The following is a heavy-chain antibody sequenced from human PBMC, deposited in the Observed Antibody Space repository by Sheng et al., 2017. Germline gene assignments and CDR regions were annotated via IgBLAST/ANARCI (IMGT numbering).Heavy chain of an antibody. CDR3: ARAPAAFLGGMDV. J-gene: IGHJ6*02. CDR1: GGSISSYY. D-gene: IGHD3-3*02. CDR2: IYYSGST. Sequence: QVQLQESGPGLVKPSETLSLTCTVSGGSISSYYWSWIRQPPGKGLEWIGYIYYSGSTNYNPSLKSRVTISVDTSKNQFSLKLSSVTAADTAVYYCARAPAAFLGGMDVWGQGTTVTVSS. V-gene: IGHV4-59*01.